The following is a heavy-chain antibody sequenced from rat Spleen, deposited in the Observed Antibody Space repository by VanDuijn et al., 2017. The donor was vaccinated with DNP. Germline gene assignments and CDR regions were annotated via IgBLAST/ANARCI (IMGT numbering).Heavy chain of an antibody. CDR3: AKDDSSYSFDY. CDR2: ITSDGGST. V-gene: IGHV5-7*01. Sequence: EVQLVESGGGLVQPGRSLKLSCAASGFTFSNYDMAWVRQAPERGLEWVATITSDGGSTYYRDTVKGRVSITRDNAKSTLYLQMESLRSEDTATYYCAKDDSSYSFDYWGQGVMVTVSS. CDR1: GFTFSNYD. J-gene: IGHJ2*01. D-gene: IGHD1-2*01.